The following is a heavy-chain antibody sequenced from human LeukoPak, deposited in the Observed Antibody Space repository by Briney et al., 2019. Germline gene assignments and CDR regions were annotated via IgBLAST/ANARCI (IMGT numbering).Heavy chain of an antibody. CDR2: IYYSGTT. CDR1: GGFISNHY. CDR3: ARSILHSGGSCCWYYFDY. V-gene: IGHV4-59*11. D-gene: IGHD2-15*01. J-gene: IGHJ4*02. Sequence: PSETLSLTCSVSGGFISNHYRSWIRQPPGKGPEWIGYIYYSGTTNYNPSLRSRVTISVDTSKNQFSLKLSSVTAADTAVYYCARSILHSGGSCCWYYFDYWGQGTLVTVSS.